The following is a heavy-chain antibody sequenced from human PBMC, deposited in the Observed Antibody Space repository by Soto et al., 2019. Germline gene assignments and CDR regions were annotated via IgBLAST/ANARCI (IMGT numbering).Heavy chain of an antibody. Sequence: GGSLRLSCAASGFTFSSYGMHWVRQAPGKGLEWVAVIWYDGSNKYYADSVKGRFTISRDNSKNTLYLQMNSLRAEDTAVYYCARVLLWFGELSGSMDVWGKGTTVTVSS. CDR3: ARVLLWFGELSGSMDV. CDR1: GFTFSSYG. V-gene: IGHV3-33*01. D-gene: IGHD3-10*01. CDR2: IWYDGSNK. J-gene: IGHJ6*03.